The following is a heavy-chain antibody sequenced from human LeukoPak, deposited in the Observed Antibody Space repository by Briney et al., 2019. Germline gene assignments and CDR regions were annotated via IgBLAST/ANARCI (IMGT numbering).Heavy chain of an antibody. Sequence: VXVSCKASGYTFTSYGISWVRQSPGQGVEWMGWISAYNGNTNYAQKLQGRVTMTTDTSTSTAYMELRSLRSDDTAVYYCARRGDTAMANFDYWGQGTLVTVSS. CDR1: GYTFTSYG. V-gene: IGHV1-18*01. CDR2: ISAYNGNT. D-gene: IGHD5-18*01. CDR3: ARRGDTAMANFDY. J-gene: IGHJ4*02.